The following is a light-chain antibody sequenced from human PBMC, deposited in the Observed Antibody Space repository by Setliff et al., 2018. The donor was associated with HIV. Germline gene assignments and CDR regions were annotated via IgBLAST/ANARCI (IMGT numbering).Light chain of an antibody. J-gene: IGLJ3*02. CDR2: YDS. Sequence: LTQPPSVSVAPGKTARITCGGNNIGSESVHWYQQKPGQAPVLVIYYDSDRPSGIPERFSGSNSGNTATLTISRVEAGDEADYYCQVWDGSRDPWVFGGGTKVPS. V-gene: IGLV3-21*04. CDR3: QVWDGSRDPWV. CDR1: NIGSES.